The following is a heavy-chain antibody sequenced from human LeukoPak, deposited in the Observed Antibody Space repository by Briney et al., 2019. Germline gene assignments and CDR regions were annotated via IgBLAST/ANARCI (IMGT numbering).Heavy chain of an antibody. Sequence: PSETLSLTCAVYGGSFSGYYWSWIRQPPGKGLEWIGEINHSGSTNYNPSLKSRVTISVDTSKNQFSLKLSSVTAADTAVYYCARGRFIGGGSGIWGYYYYMDVWGKGTTVTVSS. CDR2: INHSGST. V-gene: IGHV4-34*01. D-gene: IGHD3-10*01. J-gene: IGHJ6*03. CDR3: ARGRFIGGGSGIWGYYYYMDV. CDR1: GGSFSGYY.